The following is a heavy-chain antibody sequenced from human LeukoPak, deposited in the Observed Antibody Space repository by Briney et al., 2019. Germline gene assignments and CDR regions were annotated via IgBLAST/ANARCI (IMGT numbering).Heavy chain of an antibody. J-gene: IGHJ4*02. CDR2: IIPIFGTA. CDR1: GGTFSSYA. D-gene: IGHD5-24*01. Sequence: ASVKVSCKASGGTFSSYAISWVRQAPGQGLEWMGRIIPIFGTANYAQKFQGRVTITTDESTSTAYMELSSLRSEDTAVYYCARSEEMATIGGHYWGQGTLVTVSS. CDR3: ARSEEMATIGGHY. V-gene: IGHV1-69*05.